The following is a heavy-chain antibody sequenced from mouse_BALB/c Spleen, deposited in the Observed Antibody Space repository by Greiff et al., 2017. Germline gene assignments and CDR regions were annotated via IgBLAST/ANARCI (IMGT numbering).Heavy chain of an antibody. Sequence: VQLKQSGPSLVKPSQTLSLTCSVTGDSITSGYWNWIRKFPGNKLEYMGYISYSGSTYYNPSLKSRISITRDTSKNQYYLQLNSVTTEDTATYYCARRDRYGGNWYFDVWGAGTTVTVSS. J-gene: IGHJ1*01. CDR2: ISYSGST. CDR3: ARRDRYGGNWYFDV. V-gene: IGHV3-8*02. D-gene: IGHD2-14*01. CDR1: GDSITSGY.